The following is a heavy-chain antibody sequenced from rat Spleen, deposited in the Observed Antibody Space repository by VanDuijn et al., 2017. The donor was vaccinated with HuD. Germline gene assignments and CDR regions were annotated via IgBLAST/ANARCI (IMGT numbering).Heavy chain of an antibody. J-gene: IGHJ2*01. CDR1: GLSFSDYG. D-gene: IGHD1-12*02. CDR2: IDPSGGST. CDR3: ARQTDYFYDGTYYFDY. V-gene: IGHV5-19*01. Sequence: EVQLVESGGGLVQPGRSMKLSCAASGLSFSDYGKHWIRQAPTKGLEWVASIDPSGGSTHYRDSVKGRFTISRDNAKSTLYLQMDSLRSEDTATYYCARQTDYFYDGTYYFDYWGQGVMVTVSS.